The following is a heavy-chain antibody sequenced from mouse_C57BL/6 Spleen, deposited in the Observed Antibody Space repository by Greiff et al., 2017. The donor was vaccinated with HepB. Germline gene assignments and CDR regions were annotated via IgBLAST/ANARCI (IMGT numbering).Heavy chain of an antibody. V-gene: IGHV1-19*01. CDR2: INPYNGGT. CDR3: AITGTGRGWFDY. J-gene: IGHJ2*01. Sequence: EVQLQESGPVLVKPGASVKMSCKASGYTFTDYYMNWVKQSHGKSLEWIGVINPYNGGTSYNQKFKGKATLTVDKSSSTAYMELNSLTSEDSAVYYCAITGTGRGWFDYWGQGTTLTVSS. CDR1: GYTFTDYY. D-gene: IGHD4-1*01.